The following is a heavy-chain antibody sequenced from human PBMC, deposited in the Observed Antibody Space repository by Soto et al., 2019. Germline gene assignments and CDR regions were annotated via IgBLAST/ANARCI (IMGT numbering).Heavy chain of an antibody. CDR1: GFTFSSYW. CDR3: VRGGYSYHLDY. D-gene: IGHD5-18*01. J-gene: IGHJ4*02. Sequence: EVKLVESGGGLVQPGGSLSLSCAASGFTFSSYWMHWVSQAPGKGLVWVSRINSDGSSPNYADSVKGRFTISRDNAKNTLFLQMSSLRAEDTAVYYCVRGGYSYHLDYWGQGTLVTVSS. V-gene: IGHV3-74*01. CDR2: INSDGSSP.